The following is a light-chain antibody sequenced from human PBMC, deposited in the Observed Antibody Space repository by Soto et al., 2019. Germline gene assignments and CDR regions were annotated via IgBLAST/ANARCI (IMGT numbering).Light chain of an antibody. J-gene: IGLJ1*01. CDR2: GVS. V-gene: IGLV2-8*01. CDR1: SSDVGRYNY. CDR3: SSYAGNSRYV. Sequence: QSALTQPPSASGSPGQSVTISCTGTSSDVGRYNYISWYQQRPGKAPKLIIYGVSKRPSGVPDRLSGFKYGNMASLTVSGLQAEDEADYYCSSYAGNSRYVFGTGTKVTVL.